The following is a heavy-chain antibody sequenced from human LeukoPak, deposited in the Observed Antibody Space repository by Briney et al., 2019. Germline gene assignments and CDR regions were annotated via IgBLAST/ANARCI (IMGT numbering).Heavy chain of an antibody. CDR1: GGSISSGSYY. CDR3: ARENGYGYDY. V-gene: IGHV4-61*02. Sequence: PSQTLSLTCTVSGGSISSGSYYWSWIRQPAGKGLEWIGRIYTSGSTNYNPSLKSRVTISVDTSKNQFSLKLSSATAADTALYYCARENGYGYDYWGQGTLVTVSS. D-gene: IGHD5-18*01. CDR2: IYTSGST. J-gene: IGHJ4*02.